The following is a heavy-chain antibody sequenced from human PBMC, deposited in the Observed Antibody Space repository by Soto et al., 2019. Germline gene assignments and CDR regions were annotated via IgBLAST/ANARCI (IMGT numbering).Heavy chain of an antibody. CDR2: TYYGASS. J-gene: IGHJ5*02. D-gene: IGHD3-16*01. CDR1: GYSISSGYY. Sequence: SETLSLTCAVSGYSISSGYYWGWIRQPPGKGLEWLGTTYYGASSYSNPSLRSRITILLAASTNQLSLKLSSVTAADTAVYYCVREGGDNWFDPWGQGTLVTAPQ. CDR3: VREGGDNWFDP. V-gene: IGHV4-38-2*02.